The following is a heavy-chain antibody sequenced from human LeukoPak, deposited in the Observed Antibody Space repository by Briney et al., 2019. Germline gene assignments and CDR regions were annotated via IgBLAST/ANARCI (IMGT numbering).Heavy chain of an antibody. D-gene: IGHD3-9*01. CDR3: AKCESSI. J-gene: IGHJ4*02. CDR1: GFTFSSYD. CDR2: VSYDGSKK. Sequence: GGSLRLSCSASGFTFSSYDMHWVRQAPGKGLEWVAVVSYDGSKKYYADSVKGRFTISRDNSKNTLYLQMNSLRAEDTAVYYCAKCESSIWGQGTLVTVSS. V-gene: IGHV3-30*18.